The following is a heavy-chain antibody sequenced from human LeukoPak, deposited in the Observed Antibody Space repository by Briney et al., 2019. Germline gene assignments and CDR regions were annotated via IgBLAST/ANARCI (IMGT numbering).Heavy chain of an antibody. CDR2: IYYSGST. CDR3: ARPNGSSWDY. CDR1: GGSISSSSYY. V-gene: IGHV4-39*01. J-gene: IGHJ4*02. D-gene: IGHD2-8*01. Sequence: SETLSLTCTVSGGSISSSSYYWGWIRQPPGKGLEWIGSIYYSGSTYYNPSLKSRVTISVDTSKNQFSLKLSSATAADTAVYYCARPNGSSWDYWGQGTLVTVSS.